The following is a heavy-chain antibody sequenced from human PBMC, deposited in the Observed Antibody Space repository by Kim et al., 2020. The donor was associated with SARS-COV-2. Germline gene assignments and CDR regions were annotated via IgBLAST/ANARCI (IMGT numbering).Heavy chain of an antibody. Sequence: SETLSLTCTVSGGSISSSSYYWGWIRQPPGKGLEWIGSIYYSGSTYYNPSLKSRVTISVDTSKNQFSLKLSSVTAADTAVYYCARYRGGSGYDSVYYFDYWGQGTLVTVSS. D-gene: IGHD5-12*01. V-gene: IGHV4-39*01. CDR3: ARYRGGSGYDSVYYFDY. CDR1: GGSISSSSYY. J-gene: IGHJ4*02. CDR2: IYYSGST.